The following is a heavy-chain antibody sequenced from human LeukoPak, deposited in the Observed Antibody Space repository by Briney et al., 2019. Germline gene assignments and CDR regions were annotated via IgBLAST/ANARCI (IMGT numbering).Heavy chain of an antibody. CDR2: IKQGGSET. V-gene: IGHV3-7*01. Sequence: PGGSLRLSCAASGFTLSSHWMGWVRQAPGKGLEWVANIKQGGSETYYVGSVKGRFTISRDNSKNTLYLQMNSLRAEDTAVYYCARAIVATVFNPAFDIWGQGTMVTVSS. J-gene: IGHJ3*02. CDR1: GFTLSSHW. CDR3: ARAIVATVFNPAFDI. D-gene: IGHD5-12*01.